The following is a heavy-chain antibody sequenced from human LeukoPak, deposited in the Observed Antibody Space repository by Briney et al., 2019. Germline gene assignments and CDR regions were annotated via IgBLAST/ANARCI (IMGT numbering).Heavy chain of an antibody. V-gene: IGHV3-15*01. CDR2: IKSKTDGGTT. CDR1: GFTFSNAW. J-gene: IGHJ4*02. D-gene: IGHD3-22*01. CDR3: TTDFDGTYYYDSSGYYYVDY. Sequence: GGSLRLSCAASGFTFSNAWMSWVRQAPGKGLEWVGRIKSKTDGGTTDYAAPVKGRFTISRDDSKNTPYLQMNSLKTEDTAVYYCTTDFDGTYYYDSSGYYYVDYWGQGTLVTVSS.